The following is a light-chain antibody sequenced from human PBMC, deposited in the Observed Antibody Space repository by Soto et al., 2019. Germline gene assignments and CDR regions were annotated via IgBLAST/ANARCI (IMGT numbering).Light chain of an antibody. CDR1: SSDIGSYVF. J-gene: IGLJ2*01. CDR3: SIFAGGNSLI. CDR2: EVT. Sequence: QSALTQPPSASGSPGQSVAISCTGTSSDIGSYVFVSWYQQHPGKAPKLLIYEVTKRPSGVPDRFSGSKSGNTASLTVSGLQVGEEANYYCSIFAGGNSLIFGGGPKLTV. V-gene: IGLV2-8*01.